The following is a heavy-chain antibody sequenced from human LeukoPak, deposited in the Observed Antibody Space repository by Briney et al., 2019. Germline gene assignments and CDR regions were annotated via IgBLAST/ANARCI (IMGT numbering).Heavy chain of an antibody. J-gene: IGHJ4*02. D-gene: IGHD1-26*01. CDR3: AKKAQYNGNYPLDY. CDR1: GFTFTSYS. V-gene: IGHV3-23*01. CDR2: TSDRGDYT. Sequence: GGSLRLSCAASGFTFTSYSMSWVRRAPGKGLEWVSGTSDRGDYTYYADSVKGRFTISGDNSKNTLYLQMNSLGAEDTALYFCAKKAQYNGNYPLDYWGQGTLVTVSS.